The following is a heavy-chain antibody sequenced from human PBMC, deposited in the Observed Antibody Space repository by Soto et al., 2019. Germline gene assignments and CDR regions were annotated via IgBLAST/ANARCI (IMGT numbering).Heavy chain of an antibody. CDR3: ARQGGGYYDSSGYYDY. CDR2: TSWNSGSI. V-gene: IGHV3-9*01. J-gene: IGHJ4*02. Sequence: EVQLVESGGGLVQPGRSLRLSCAASGFTFDDYAMHWVRQAPGKGLEWVSSTSWNSGSIGYADSVKGRFTISRDNAKNSLYLQMNSLRAEDTALYYCARQGGGYYDSSGYYDYWGQGTLVTVSS. CDR1: GFTFDDYA. D-gene: IGHD3-22*01.